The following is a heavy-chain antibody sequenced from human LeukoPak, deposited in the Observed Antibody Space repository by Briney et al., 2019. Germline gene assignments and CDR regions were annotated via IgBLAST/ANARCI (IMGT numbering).Heavy chain of an antibody. D-gene: IGHD6-19*01. V-gene: IGHV4-59*08. J-gene: IGHJ4*02. CDR3: ARRGYSTGWYYFDY. Sequence: SETLSLTCTVSGGSISSYYWSWIRQPPGKGLEWIGYIYSSGSTNYNPSLESRVTISVDTSKNQFSLKLSSVTAANTAVYYCARRGYSTGWYYFDYWGQGTLVTVSS. CDR2: IYSSGST. CDR1: GGSISSYY.